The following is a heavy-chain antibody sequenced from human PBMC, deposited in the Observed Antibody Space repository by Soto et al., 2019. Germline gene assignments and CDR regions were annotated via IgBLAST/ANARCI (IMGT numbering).Heavy chain of an antibody. V-gene: IGHV4-34*01. J-gene: IGHJ6*02. CDR1: GGSFSCYY. D-gene: IGHD6-6*01. Sequence: SGTLSLTCAVYGGSFSCYYWSWIRQPPGKGLEWIGEINHSGSTNYNPSLKSRVTISVDTSKNQFSLKLSSVTAADTAVYYCARGXGRRSSSSHYYYYGMDVWGQGTTVTVSS. CDR3: ARGXGRRSSSSHYYYYGMDV. CDR2: INHSGST.